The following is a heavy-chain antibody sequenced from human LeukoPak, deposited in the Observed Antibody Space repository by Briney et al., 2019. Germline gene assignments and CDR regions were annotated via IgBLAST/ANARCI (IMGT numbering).Heavy chain of an antibody. J-gene: IGHJ4*02. CDR2: ISSSSSYI. CDR3: ARDEEGMATGFDY. D-gene: IGHD5-12*01. CDR1: GFTFSSYS. Sequence: GGSLRLSCAASGFTFSSYSMNWVRQAPGKGLEWVSSISSSSSYINYADSVRGRFTISRDNAKNSLYLQMNSLRAEDTAVYYCARDEEGMATGFDYWGQGTLVTVSS. V-gene: IGHV3-21*01.